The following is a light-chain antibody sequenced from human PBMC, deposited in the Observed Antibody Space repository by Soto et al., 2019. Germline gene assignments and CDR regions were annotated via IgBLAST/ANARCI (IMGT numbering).Light chain of an antibody. J-gene: IGKJ1*01. CDR3: MQSLQTPRP. V-gene: IGKV2-28*01. Sequence: DIVMTQSPLSLPVTPGEPASISCRSSQSPLHTDGYNYLVWYLQKPGQSPQLLIYLGSNRASGVPDRFSGSGSGTDFTLQISRVEAEDVGVYYCMQSLQTPRPFGQGTKVEIK. CDR2: LGS. CDR1: QSPLHTDGYNY.